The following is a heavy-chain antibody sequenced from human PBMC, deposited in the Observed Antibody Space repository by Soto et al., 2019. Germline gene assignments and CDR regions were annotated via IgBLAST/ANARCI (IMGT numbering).Heavy chain of an antibody. J-gene: IGHJ6*02. CDR1: GFTFSSYS. D-gene: IGHD4-17*01. CDR2: ISSSSSTI. CDR3: ARLPARMTTVTSYYYYGMDV. Sequence: TGGSLRLSCAASGFTFSSYSMNWVRQAPGKGLEWVSYISSSSSTIYYADSVKGRFTISRDHAKNSLYLQMNSLRDEDTAVYYCARLPARMTTVTSYYYYGMDVWGQGTTVTVSS. V-gene: IGHV3-48*02.